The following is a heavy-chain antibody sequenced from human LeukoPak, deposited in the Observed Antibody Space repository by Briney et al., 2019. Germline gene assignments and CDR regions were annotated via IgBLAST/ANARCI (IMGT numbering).Heavy chain of an antibody. Sequence: GGSLRLSCAASGFTLSSYWMHWVRQAPGKGLVWVSGIDNDGRSTSYADSVKGRFTISRDPAKNTLFLQMNSLRAEDTAVYYCARDTAPSYWGQGTLVTVSS. D-gene: IGHD5-18*01. V-gene: IGHV3-74*01. CDR1: GFTLSSYW. CDR2: IDNDGRST. J-gene: IGHJ4*02. CDR3: ARDTAPSY.